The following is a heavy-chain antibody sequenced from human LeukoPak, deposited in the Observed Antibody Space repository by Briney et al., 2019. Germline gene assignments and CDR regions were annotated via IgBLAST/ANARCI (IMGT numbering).Heavy chain of an antibody. Sequence: SETLSLTCAVYGGSFSGYYWRWIRQPPGKGLEWIGEINHSGSTNYNPSLKSRVTISVDTSKNQFSLKLSSVTAADTAVYYCARGAPVLRFLEWLPNKNWLDPWGQGTLVTVSS. CDR2: INHSGST. CDR1: GGSFSGYY. V-gene: IGHV4-34*01. J-gene: IGHJ5*02. CDR3: ARGAPVLRFLEWLPNKNWLDP. D-gene: IGHD3-3*01.